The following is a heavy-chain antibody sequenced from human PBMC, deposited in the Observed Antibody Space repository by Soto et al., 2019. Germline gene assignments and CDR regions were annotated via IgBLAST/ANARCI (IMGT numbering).Heavy chain of an antibody. D-gene: IGHD5-18*01. CDR2: IKTDGSSI. J-gene: IGHJ6*02. V-gene: IGHV3-74*02. CDR3: AIGIHNRYGVDV. Sequence: EVQLVESGGGLVQPGGSLTLSCAASGFTFSNYWMHWVRQAPGKGLVWVSRIKTDGSSISYADSVKGRVTISRDNAKNTVYLQMNSLTAEDTAVYYCAIGIHNRYGVDVSGQGTTVTVSS. CDR1: GFTFSNYW.